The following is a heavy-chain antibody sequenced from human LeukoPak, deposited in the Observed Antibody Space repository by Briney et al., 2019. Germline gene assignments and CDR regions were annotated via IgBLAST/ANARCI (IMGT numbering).Heavy chain of an antibody. D-gene: IGHD2-15*01. CDR3: ARVGCSGGSCYRDY. V-gene: IGHV4-59*01. Sequence: SETLSLTCTVSGGSISSYYWSWIRQPPGKGLEWIGYIYYSGSTNYNPSLKSRVTISVDTSKNQFSLKLSSVTAADTAVYYCARVGCSGGSCYRDYWGQGTLVTVSS. CDR2: IYYSGST. J-gene: IGHJ4*02. CDR1: GGSISSYY.